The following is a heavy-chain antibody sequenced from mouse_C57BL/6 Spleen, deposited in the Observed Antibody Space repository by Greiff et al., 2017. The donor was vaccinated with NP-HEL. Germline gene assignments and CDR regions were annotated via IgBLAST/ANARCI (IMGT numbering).Heavy chain of an antibody. Sequence: QVQLQQPGAELVRPGTSVKLSCKASGYTFTSYWMHWVKQRPGQGLEWIGVIDPSDSYTNYNQKFKGKATLTVDTSSSTAYMQLSSLTSEDSAVYYCARCYYDLKDYAMDYWGQGTSVTVSS. CDR3: ARCYYDLKDYAMDY. CDR1: GYTFTSYW. CDR2: IDPSDSYT. J-gene: IGHJ4*01. V-gene: IGHV1-59*01. D-gene: IGHD2-4*01.